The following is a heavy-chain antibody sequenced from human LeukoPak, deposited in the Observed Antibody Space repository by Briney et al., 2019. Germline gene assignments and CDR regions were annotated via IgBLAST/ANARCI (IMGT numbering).Heavy chain of an antibody. CDR1: GFTFSSYS. CDR3: AKDMPTYGDYFDY. Sequence: GGSLRLSCAASGFTFSSYSMNWVRQAPGKGLEWVSGISGSGSFTHYTDSVKGRFTISRDNSKNTLYVQMNSLRAEDTAVYYCAKDMPTYGDYFDYWGQGTLVTVSS. D-gene: IGHD4-17*01. J-gene: IGHJ4*02. V-gene: IGHV3-23*01. CDR2: ISGSGSFT.